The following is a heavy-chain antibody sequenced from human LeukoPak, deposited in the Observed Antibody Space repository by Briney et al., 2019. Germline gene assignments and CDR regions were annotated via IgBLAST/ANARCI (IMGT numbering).Heavy chain of an antibody. CDR2: ISYDGSNE. CDR1: GFTFSSYG. CDR3: AKDLEVGLLWFGELYY. J-gene: IGHJ4*02. V-gene: IGHV3-30*18. Sequence: GGSLRLSCAASGFTFSSYGMHWVRQAPGKGLEWVAVISYDGSNEYYADSVKGRFTISRDNSKNTLYLQMNSLRAEDTAVYYCAKDLEVGLLWFGELYYWGQGTLVTISS. D-gene: IGHD3-10*01.